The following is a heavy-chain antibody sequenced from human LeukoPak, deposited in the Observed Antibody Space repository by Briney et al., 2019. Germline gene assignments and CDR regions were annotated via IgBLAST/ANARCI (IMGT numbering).Heavy chain of an antibody. V-gene: IGHV4-34*01. CDR2: INHSGST. D-gene: IGHD2-15*01. CDR3: ARGLVVAATPKLLYGMDV. J-gene: IGHJ6*02. CDR1: GGSFSGYY. Sequence: SETLSLTCAVYGGSFSGYYWSWIRQPPGKGLEWIGEINHSGSTNYNPSLKSRVTISVDTSKNQFSLKLSSATAADTAVYYCARGLVVAATPKLLYGMDVWGQGTTVTVSS.